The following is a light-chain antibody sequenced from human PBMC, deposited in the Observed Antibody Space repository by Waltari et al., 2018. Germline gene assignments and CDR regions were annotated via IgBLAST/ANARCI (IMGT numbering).Light chain of an antibody. CDR1: QNIVGC. Sequence: DIQMTQSPSSLSASVGDRVTITCRESQNIVGCLHWYQHKTGKAPKLLIYAASTLQSGVSSRFTGSGSGTYFTLSITSLQPEDVATYYCQQSYSTPLYSFGQGTKLEIK. V-gene: IGKV1-39*01. CDR3: QQSYSTPLYS. J-gene: IGKJ2*01. CDR2: AAS.